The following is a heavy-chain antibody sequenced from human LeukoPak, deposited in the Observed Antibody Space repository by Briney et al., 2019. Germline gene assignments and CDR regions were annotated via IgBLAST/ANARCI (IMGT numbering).Heavy chain of an antibody. J-gene: IGHJ5*02. CDR1: GGSFSGYY. D-gene: IGHD3-10*01. Sequence: SETLSLTCAVYGGSFSGYYWSWIRQPPGKGLEWIGEINHSGSTNYNPSLKSRVTISVDTSKNQFSLKLSSVTAADTAVYYCARDAYYGSGSPWGQGTLVTVSS. CDR2: INHSGST. V-gene: IGHV4-34*01. CDR3: ARDAYYGSGSP.